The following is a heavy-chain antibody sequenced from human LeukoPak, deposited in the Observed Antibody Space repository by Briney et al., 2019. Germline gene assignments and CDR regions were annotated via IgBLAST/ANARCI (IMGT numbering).Heavy chain of an antibody. J-gene: IGHJ3*01. CDR1: GASTSAYY. CDR3: AHSKRGGGYYINAFAV. V-gene: IGHV4-59*01. Sequence: SETLSPTCTVSGASTSAYYWSWIRQPPGRGLEWIGYSYSGGNANYNPSLKSRVTISIDTSENQFSLRLTSVNAADTAVYFCAHSKRGGGYYINAFAVWGQGALVTISS. D-gene: IGHD1-26*01. CDR2: SYSGGNA.